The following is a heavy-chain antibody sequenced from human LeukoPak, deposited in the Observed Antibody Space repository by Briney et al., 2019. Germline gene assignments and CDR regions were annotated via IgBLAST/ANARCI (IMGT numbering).Heavy chain of an antibody. D-gene: IGHD3-22*01. V-gene: IGHV3-48*02. CDR1: GFTFSSYS. CDR3: ARDSNYYDSSGYFDY. J-gene: IGHJ4*02. Sequence: GGSLRPSCAASGFTFSSYSMNWVRQAPGKGLEWVSYISSSSSTIYYADSVKGRFTISRDNAKNSLYLQMNSLRDEDTAVYYCARDSNYYDSSGYFDYWGQGTLVTVSS. CDR2: ISSSSSTI.